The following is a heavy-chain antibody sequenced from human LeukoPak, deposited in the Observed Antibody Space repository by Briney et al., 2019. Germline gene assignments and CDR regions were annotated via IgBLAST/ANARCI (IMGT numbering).Heavy chain of an antibody. CDR2: IYYSGST. Sequence: KPSETLSLTCTVSGGSISSSSYYWGWIRQPPGKGLEWIGSIYYSGSTYYNPSLKSRVTISVDTSKNQFSLKLSSVTAADTAVYYCARLLRRGWFGESIKGSLDYWGQGTLVTVSS. J-gene: IGHJ4*02. V-gene: IGHV4-39*01. CDR1: GGSISSSSYY. D-gene: IGHD3-10*01. CDR3: ARLLRRGWFGESIKGSLDY.